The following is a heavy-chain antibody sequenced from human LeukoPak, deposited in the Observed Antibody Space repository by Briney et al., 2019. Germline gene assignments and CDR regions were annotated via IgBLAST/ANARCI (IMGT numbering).Heavy chain of an antibody. Sequence: GGSLRLSCAASGFTFSSYSMNWVRQAPGKGLEWVSYISSSSSTIYYADSVKGRFTISRDNAKNSLYLQMNSLRAEDTAVYYCTRDPYYDSSGYYLSDYFDYWGQGTLVTVSS. D-gene: IGHD3-22*01. J-gene: IGHJ4*02. CDR3: TRDPYYDSSGYYLSDYFDY. V-gene: IGHV3-48*01. CDR2: ISSSSSTI. CDR1: GFTFSSYS.